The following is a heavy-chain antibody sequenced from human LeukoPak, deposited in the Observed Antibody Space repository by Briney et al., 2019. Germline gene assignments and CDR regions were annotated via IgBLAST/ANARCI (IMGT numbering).Heavy chain of an antibody. V-gene: IGHV3-23*01. D-gene: IGHD6-19*01. CDR1: GFAFNLYA. CDR3: AKPISGGLAVSADWFDP. Sequence: SGGSLRLSCAASGFAFNLYAMTWVRQAPGKRLQWVSTINASGGNTYYAESVRGRFTISRDNSKDTLYLQLNSLTAEDTAIYYCAKPISGGLAVSADWFDPWGQGTLVAVSS. CDR2: INASGGNT. J-gene: IGHJ5*02.